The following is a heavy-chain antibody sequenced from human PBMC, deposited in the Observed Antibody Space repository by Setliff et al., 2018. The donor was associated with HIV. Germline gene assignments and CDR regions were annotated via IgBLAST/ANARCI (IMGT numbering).Heavy chain of an antibody. J-gene: IGHJ6*02. V-gene: IGHV4-31*03. D-gene: IGHD2-21*02. CDR2: IYYSGST. CDR1: GGSISSGAYY. Sequence: PSETLSLTCTLSGGSISSGAYYWTWIRQHPGKGLEWIGYIYYSGSTYYNPSLQSRLTISLDTSSNQFSLRLSSVTAADTAVYYCTRDRSDFHCHGMDVWGQGTTVTVSS. CDR3: TRDRSDFHCHGMDV.